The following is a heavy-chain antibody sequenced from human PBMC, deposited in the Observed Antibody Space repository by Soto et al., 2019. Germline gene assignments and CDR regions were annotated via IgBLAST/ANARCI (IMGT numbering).Heavy chain of an antibody. V-gene: IGHV4-30-2*01. CDR2: IYHSGST. CDR1: GGSISSGGYS. Sequence: PSETLSLTCAVSGGSISSGGYSWSWIRQPPGKGLEWIGYIYHSGSTYYNPSLKSRVTISVDRSKNQFSLKLSSVTAADTAVYYCARGGMVRGVIITGAFDIWGQGTMVTVSS. J-gene: IGHJ3*02. D-gene: IGHD3-10*01. CDR3: ARGGMVRGVIITGAFDI.